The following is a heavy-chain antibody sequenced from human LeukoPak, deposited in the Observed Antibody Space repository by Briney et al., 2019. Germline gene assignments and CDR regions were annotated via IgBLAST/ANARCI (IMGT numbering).Heavy chain of an antibody. CDR3: ARFSGSSGYLDAFDI. Sequence: GGSLRLSCAASGFTFSSYWMSWVRQAPGKGLEWVANIKQDGSEKYYVDSVKGRFTISRDNAKNSLYLQMNSLRAEDTAVYYCARFSGSSGYLDAFDIWGQGTLVTVSS. J-gene: IGHJ3*02. CDR2: IKQDGSEK. V-gene: IGHV3-7*01. D-gene: IGHD3-22*01. CDR1: GFTFSSYW.